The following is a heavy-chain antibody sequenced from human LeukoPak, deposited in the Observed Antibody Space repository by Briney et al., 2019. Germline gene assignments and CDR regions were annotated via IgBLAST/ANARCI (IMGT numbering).Heavy chain of an antibody. CDR1: GFTFSSCA. V-gene: IGHV3-30*09. D-gene: IGHD3-22*01. CDR2: ISYDGSNK. Sequence: GGSLRLSCAASGFTFSSCAMHWVRQAPGKGLEWVAVISYDGSNKYYADSVKGRFAISRDNSKNTLYLQMNSLRAEDTAVYYCASSAFGIYDSSGYIDYWGQGTLVTVSS. CDR3: ASSAFGIYDSSGYIDY. J-gene: IGHJ4*02.